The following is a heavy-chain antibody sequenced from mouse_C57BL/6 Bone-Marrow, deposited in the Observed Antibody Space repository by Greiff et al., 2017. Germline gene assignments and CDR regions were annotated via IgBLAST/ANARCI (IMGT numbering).Heavy chain of an antibody. Sequence: EVKLMESGAELVRPGASVKLSCTASGFNIKDDYMHWVKQRPEQGLEWIGWIDPENGDTEYASKFQGKATITADTSSNTAYLQLSSLTSEDTAVYYCTSLWLRRTEFAYWGQGTLVTVSA. CDR3: TSLWLRRTEFAY. CDR1: GFNIKDDY. V-gene: IGHV14-4*01. D-gene: IGHD2-2*01. J-gene: IGHJ3*01. CDR2: IDPENGDT.